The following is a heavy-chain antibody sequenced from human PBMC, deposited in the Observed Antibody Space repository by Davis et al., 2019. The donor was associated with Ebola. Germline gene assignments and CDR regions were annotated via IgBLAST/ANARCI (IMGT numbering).Heavy chain of an antibody. J-gene: IGHJ4*02. CDR2: ISGSGGST. CDR1: GFTFSSYA. Sequence: GESLKISCAASGFTFSSYAMSWVRQAPGKGLEWVSAISGSGGSTYYADSVKGRFTISRDNSKNTLYLQMNSLRAEDTAVYYCAKGPITISRLYWGQGTLVTVSS. CDR3: AKGPITISRLY. D-gene: IGHD3-3*01. V-gene: IGHV3-23*01.